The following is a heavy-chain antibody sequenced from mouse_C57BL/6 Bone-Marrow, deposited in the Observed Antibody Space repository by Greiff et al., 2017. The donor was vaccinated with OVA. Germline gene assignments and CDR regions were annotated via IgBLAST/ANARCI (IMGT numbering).Heavy chain of an antibody. CDR3: ASGTAWFAY. J-gene: IGHJ3*01. D-gene: IGHD4-1*01. Sequence: EVKLVESGGGLVKPGGSLKLSCAASGFTFSDYGMHWVRQAPEQGLEWVAYLSSGSSTIYYADTVKGRFTISRDNAKNTLFLQMTSLRSEDTAMYYCASGTAWFAYWGQGTLVTVSA. CDR1: GFTFSDYG. CDR2: LSSGSSTI. V-gene: IGHV5-17*01.